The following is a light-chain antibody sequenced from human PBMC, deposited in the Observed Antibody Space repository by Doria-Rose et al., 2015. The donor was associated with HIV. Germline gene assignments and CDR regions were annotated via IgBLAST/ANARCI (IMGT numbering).Light chain of an antibody. CDR2: AAS. V-gene: IGKV1-39*01. J-gene: IGKJ1*01. CDR1: QTVSTY. Sequence: QGTQSPSSLSASIGDRVTIPCRASQTVSTYLNWFQQEPGKAPKLLIYAASRLQSGVPSRFSGSGSGTDFTLTISGLQPGDFATYYCQQTYSSPPWTFGQGTKVEMK. CDR3: QQTYSSPPWT.